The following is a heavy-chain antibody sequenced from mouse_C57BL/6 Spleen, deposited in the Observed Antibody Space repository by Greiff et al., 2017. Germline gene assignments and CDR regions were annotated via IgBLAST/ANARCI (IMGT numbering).Heavy chain of an antibody. D-gene: IGHD1-1*01. V-gene: IGHV1-55*01. Sequence: QVQLKQPGAELVKPGASVKMSCKASGYTCTSYWITWVKQRPGQGLEWIGDIYPGSGSTNYNEKFKSKATLTVDTSSSTAYMQLSSLTSEDSAVYYCARGHYGFGYWGQGTTLTVSS. CDR2: IYPGSGST. CDR3: ARGHYGFGY. CDR1: GYTCTSYW. J-gene: IGHJ2*01.